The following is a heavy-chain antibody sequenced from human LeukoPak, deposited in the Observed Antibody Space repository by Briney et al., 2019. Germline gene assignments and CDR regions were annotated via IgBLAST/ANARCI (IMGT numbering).Heavy chain of an antibody. J-gene: IGHJ4*02. CDR2: IYASGKT. D-gene: IGHD3-22*01. CDR1: GGSISTYF. CDR3: ARDLGYYDSSGYSDY. Sequence: SETLSLTCTVSGGSISTYFWSWIRQPAGKGLEWIGRIYASGKTNYNPSLKSRATMSVDTPKNQFSLKMSSVTAADTAVYYCARDLGYYDSSGYSDYWGQGTLVTVSS. V-gene: IGHV4-4*07.